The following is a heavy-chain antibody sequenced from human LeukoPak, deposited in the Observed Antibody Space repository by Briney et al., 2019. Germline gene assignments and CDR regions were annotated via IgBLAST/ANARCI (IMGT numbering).Heavy chain of an antibody. J-gene: IGHJ6*03. CDR1: GGSFSGYY. CDR2: INHSGST. Sequence: SETLSLTCAVYGGSFSGYYWSWIRKPPGKGLEWSGEINHSGSTNYNPSLKSRVTISVDTSKHQFSLKLSSVTAADTAVYYCARRSGYSYGHMDVWGKGTTVTVSS. D-gene: IGHD5-18*01. CDR3: ARRSGYSYGHMDV. V-gene: IGHV4-34*01.